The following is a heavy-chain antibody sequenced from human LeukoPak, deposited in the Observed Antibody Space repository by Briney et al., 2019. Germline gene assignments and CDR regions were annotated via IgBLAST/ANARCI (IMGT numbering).Heavy chain of an antibody. V-gene: IGHV3-21*01. Sequence: GGSLRLSCAASGFTFSSYSMNWVRQAPGKGLEWVSSISSSSSYIYYADSVKGRFTISRDNAKNSLYLQMNSLRAEDTAVYYCARVIVGATPAEYFQHWGQGTLVTVSS. J-gene: IGHJ1*01. D-gene: IGHD1-26*01. CDR3: ARVIVGATPAEYFQH. CDR1: GFTFSSYS. CDR2: ISSSSSYI.